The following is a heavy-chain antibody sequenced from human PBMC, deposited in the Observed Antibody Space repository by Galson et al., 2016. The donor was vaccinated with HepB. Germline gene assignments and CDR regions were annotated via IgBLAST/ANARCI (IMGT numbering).Heavy chain of an antibody. CDR3: ARWGETHGVWAFDI. V-gene: IGHV4-59*13. CDR1: GASISSYY. Sequence: SETLSLTCTVSGASISSYYWNWIRQSPGKGLEWIGYTHYTGNSNYNPSLKSRVTMSVDTSKNQFSLTLSSVTAADTAVYYCARWGETHGVWAFDIWGQGTMVTVSS. D-gene: IGHD2-21*01. CDR2: THYTGNS. J-gene: IGHJ3*02.